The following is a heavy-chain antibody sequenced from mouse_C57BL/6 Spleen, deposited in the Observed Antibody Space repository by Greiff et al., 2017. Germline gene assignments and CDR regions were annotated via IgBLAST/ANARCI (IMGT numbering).Heavy chain of an antibody. V-gene: IGHV1-63*01. CDR3: ARGGDYGSRGFAC. Sequence: VQLQQSGAELVRPGTSVKMSCKASGYTFTNYWIGWAKQRPGHGLEWIGDIYPGGGYTNYNEKFKGKATLTADKSSSAAYMQFSSLASEDSAIYCWARGGDYGSRGFACWGQGALVTVSA. D-gene: IGHD1-1*01. CDR2: IYPGGGYT. J-gene: IGHJ3*01. CDR1: GYTFTNYW.